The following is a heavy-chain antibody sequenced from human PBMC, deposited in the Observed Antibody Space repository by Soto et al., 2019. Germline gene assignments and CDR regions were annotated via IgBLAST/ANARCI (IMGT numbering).Heavy chain of an antibody. V-gene: IGHV4-39*01. CDR2: IEYTGST. Sequence: QLQLQESGPGLVKPSETLSLTCTVSGDSVNSNNYYCGWIRQPPGKGLEWIGSIEYTGSTYYNKSLKSRVTMSLDTAKSQFSLKCSSVTAADTAVYYCVRHPRYAVPPVYATHYFNYWGQGILVTVST. CDR1: GDSVNSNNYY. CDR3: VRHPRYAVPPVYATHYFNY. D-gene: IGHD2-8*01. J-gene: IGHJ4*02.